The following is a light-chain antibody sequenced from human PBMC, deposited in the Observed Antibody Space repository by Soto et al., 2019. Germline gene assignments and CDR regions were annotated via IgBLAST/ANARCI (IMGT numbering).Light chain of an antibody. CDR1: QSVSSSY. CDR2: GAS. Sequence: EIVLTQSPGTLSLSPGERATLSCRASQSVSSSYLAWCQQKPGQAPRLLIYGASSRATGIPDRFSGSGSGTDFTLTISSLETEDFAVYYCQQRSDWPPTFGQGTKVDIK. J-gene: IGKJ1*01. V-gene: IGKV3D-20*02. CDR3: QQRSDWPPT.